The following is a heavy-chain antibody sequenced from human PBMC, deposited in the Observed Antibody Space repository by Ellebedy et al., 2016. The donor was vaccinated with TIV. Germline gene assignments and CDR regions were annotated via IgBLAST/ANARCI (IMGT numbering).Heavy chain of an antibody. CDR3: ARDDVVVAGGMDV. Sequence: MPSETLSLTCTVSGGSISSYYWSRIRQPPGKGLEWIGYIYYSGSTNYNPSLKSRVTISVDTSKNQFSLKLSSVTAADTAVYYCARDDVVVAGGMDVWGQGTTVTVSS. J-gene: IGHJ6*02. V-gene: IGHV4-59*01. CDR1: GGSISSYY. CDR2: IYYSGST. D-gene: IGHD2-15*01.